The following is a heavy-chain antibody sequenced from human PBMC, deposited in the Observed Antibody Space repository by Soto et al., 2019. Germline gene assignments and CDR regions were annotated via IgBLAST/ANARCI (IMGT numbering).Heavy chain of an antibody. J-gene: IGHJ6*02. CDR2: IYHSGST. Sequence: QLQLQESGSGLVKPSQTLSLTCAVSGGSISSGGYSWSWIRQPPGKGLEWIGYIYHSGSTYYNPSLKRRVTISVDRSKNQFSLKLSSVTAADTAVYYCGRGLELVFYYDGMDVWGQGTTVTVSS. V-gene: IGHV4-30-2*01. D-gene: IGHD1-7*01. CDR1: GGSISSGGYS. CDR3: GRGLELVFYYDGMDV.